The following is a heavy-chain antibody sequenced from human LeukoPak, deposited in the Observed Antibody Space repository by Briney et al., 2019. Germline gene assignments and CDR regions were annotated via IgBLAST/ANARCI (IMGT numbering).Heavy chain of an antibody. D-gene: IGHD2-2*02. Sequence: PGGSLRLSCAASGFTFSSYAMSWVRQAPGKGLEWVSAISGSGGSTYYADFVKGRFTISRDNSKNTLYLQMNSLRAEDTAVYYCASRYCSSTSCYTGGYYYYYYMDVWGKGTTVTVSS. V-gene: IGHV3-23*01. CDR2: ISGSGGST. CDR1: GFTFSSYA. J-gene: IGHJ6*03. CDR3: ASRYCSSTSCYTGGYYYYYYMDV.